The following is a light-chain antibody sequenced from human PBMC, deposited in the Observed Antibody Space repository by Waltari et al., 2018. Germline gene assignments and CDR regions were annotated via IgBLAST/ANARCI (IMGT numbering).Light chain of an antibody. CDR3: MQGTHWPYT. J-gene: IGKJ2*01. V-gene: IGKV2-30*02. CDR2: RVS. Sequence: DVVMTQSPLSLPVTLGQPASISCKSSQSLVHSDGNTHLNWFQQRPGQSPRRLIYRVSTRDSGVPDRFSGSGSGTDFNLKISRVGADDVGVYYCMQGTHWPYTFGQGTKLAIK. CDR1: QSLVHSDGNTH.